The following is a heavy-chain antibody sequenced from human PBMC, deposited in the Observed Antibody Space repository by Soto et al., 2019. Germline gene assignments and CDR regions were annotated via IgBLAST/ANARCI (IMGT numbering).Heavy chain of an antibody. D-gene: IGHD4-17*01. V-gene: IGHV1-18*01. J-gene: IGHJ4*02. CDR1: GYSFTTSG. CDR2: ISTHNGNT. CDR3: ARRLYGDYDY. Sequence: QVQLVQSGAEVKKPGASVKVSCKASGYSFTTSGITWVRQAPGQGLEWMGWISTHNGNTNYAQKLQDRVTLTTDTSASTAYMELRSLRSDDTAVYYCARRLYGDYDYWGQGTLVTVSS.